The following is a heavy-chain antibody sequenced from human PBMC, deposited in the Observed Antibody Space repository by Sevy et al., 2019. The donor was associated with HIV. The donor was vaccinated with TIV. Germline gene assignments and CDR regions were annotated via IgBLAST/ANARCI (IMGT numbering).Heavy chain of an antibody. J-gene: IGHJ4*02. CDR1: GFPFSSVA. Sequence: GGSLRLSCSASGFPFSSVAMHWVRQAPGKGLEWVALIWYDGSQKYFADSLKGRLTISRDNSKNTLFLQMNSLRAEDTAVYYCARPISGVTTSTYFDSWGQGTLVTVSS. D-gene: IGHD1-26*01. V-gene: IGHV3-33*01. CDR2: IWYDGSQK. CDR3: ARPISGVTTSTYFDS.